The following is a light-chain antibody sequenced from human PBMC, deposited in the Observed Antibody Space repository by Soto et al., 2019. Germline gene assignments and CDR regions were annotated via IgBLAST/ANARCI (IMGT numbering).Light chain of an antibody. J-gene: IGKJ2*01. Sequence: EIVLTQSPGTLSLSPGERATLSCRASQSVSSSYLAWYQQKPGQAPRPLIYGASSRATGIPDRFSGSGSGTDFTLTIRRLEPEDFAVYYCQQYGSSPNTFGQGTKLEIK. V-gene: IGKV3-20*01. CDR2: GAS. CDR3: QQYGSSPNT. CDR1: QSVSSSY.